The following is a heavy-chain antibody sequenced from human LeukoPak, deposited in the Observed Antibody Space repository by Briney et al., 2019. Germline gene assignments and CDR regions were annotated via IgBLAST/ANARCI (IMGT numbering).Heavy chain of an antibody. D-gene: IGHD3-10*02. V-gene: IGHV3-30*03. J-gene: IGHJ4*02. Sequence: GWSLRLSCVGSGFSLNEYGVHWVRQAPGKGLEWAAVVSYHGGQKYYADPVKGRFTISRDASSDSVSLQMNSLRVEDMAVYYCARDRINMLVLGHDSGLDCWGQGTLVTVSS. CDR3: ARDRINMLVLGHDSGLDC. CDR2: VSYHGGQK. CDR1: GFSLNEYG.